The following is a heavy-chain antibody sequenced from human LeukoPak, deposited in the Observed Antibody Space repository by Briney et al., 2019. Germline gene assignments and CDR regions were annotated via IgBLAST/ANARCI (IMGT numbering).Heavy chain of an antibody. CDR1: GFTFSSYG. D-gene: IGHD3-16*01. CDR3: ARDIWGRDYCYFDH. V-gene: IGHV3-30*02. Sequence: GSLRLSCAASGFTFSSYGMHWVRQAPGKGLEWVAFIQNDGNKKDYADSVKGRFIISRDDSKNTVFLQMDSLRAEDTAVYHCARDIWGRDYCYFDHWGQGTLVTVFS. J-gene: IGHJ4*02. CDR2: IQNDGNKK.